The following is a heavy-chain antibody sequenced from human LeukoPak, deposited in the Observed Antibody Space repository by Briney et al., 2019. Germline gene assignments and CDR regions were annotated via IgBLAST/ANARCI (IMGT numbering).Heavy chain of an antibody. CDR2: INPNSGGT. J-gene: IGHJ4*02. D-gene: IGHD3-22*01. CDR1: GYTFTGYY. V-gene: IGHV1-2*02. CDR3: ARVGYYYESSGYYDY. Sequence: ASVKVSCKASGYTFTGYYMHWVRQAPGQGLEWMGWINPNSGGTNYAQKFQGRVTMTRDTSISTAYMELSRLRSDDTAVYYCARVGYYYESSGYYDYWGQGTLVTVSS.